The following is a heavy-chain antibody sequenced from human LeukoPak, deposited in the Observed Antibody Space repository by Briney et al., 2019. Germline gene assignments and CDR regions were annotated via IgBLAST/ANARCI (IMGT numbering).Heavy chain of an antibody. V-gene: IGHV1-18*01. D-gene: IGHD2-21*02. CDR1: GYTVSSHG. Sequence: GASVKVSCKASGYTVSSHGFSWVRQAPGQGLEWMGWISAYNGNTNYAQKLQGRVTMTTDTSTSTAYMELRSLRSDDTAVYYCARDGDWARSSDYWGQGTLVTVSS. CDR2: ISAYNGNT. J-gene: IGHJ4*02. CDR3: ARDGDWARSSDY.